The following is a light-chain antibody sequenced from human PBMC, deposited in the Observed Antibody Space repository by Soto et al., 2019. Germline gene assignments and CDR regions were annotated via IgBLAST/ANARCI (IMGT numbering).Light chain of an antibody. Sequence: IGLTQSPGNPSLSPGDNTTLSCRASQSVSSSYLAWYQQKPGQAPRLLIYGASSRATGIPDRFSGSGSGTDFTLTISRLEPEDFAVDYCQQYGSSPWTFGQGTKVDIK. CDR3: QQYGSSPWT. V-gene: IGKV3-20*01. CDR2: GAS. J-gene: IGKJ1*01. CDR1: QSVSSSY.